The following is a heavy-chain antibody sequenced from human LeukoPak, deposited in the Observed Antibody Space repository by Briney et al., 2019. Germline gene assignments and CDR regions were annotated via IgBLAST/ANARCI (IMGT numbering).Heavy chain of an antibody. CDR3: ASLYYFDSSGYYYGKADI. Sequence: VKPSETLSLTCTVSGDSVSSYYWSWIRQLPGKGLECIGFIYYSGSTFYNPSLKSRVTISIDTSKNQFSLKLSSVTAADTAVYYCASLYYFDSSGYYYGKADIWGQGTMVTVSS. CDR1: GDSVSSYY. V-gene: IGHV4-59*06. D-gene: IGHD3-22*01. J-gene: IGHJ3*02. CDR2: IYYSGST.